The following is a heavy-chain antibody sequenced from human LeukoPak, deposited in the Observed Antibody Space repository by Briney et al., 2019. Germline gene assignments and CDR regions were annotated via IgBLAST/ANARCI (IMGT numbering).Heavy chain of an antibody. D-gene: IGHD4/OR15-4a*01. J-gene: IGHJ3*02. CDR3: ASGGYNYGADAADAFDI. Sequence: SETLSLTCAVYGGSFSGYYWSWIRQPPGKGLEWIGEINHSGSTNYNPSLKSRVTISVDTSKNQFSLKLSSVTAADTAVYYCASGGYNYGADAADAFDIWGQGTMVTVSS. CDR2: INHSGST. V-gene: IGHV4-34*01. CDR1: GGSFSGYY.